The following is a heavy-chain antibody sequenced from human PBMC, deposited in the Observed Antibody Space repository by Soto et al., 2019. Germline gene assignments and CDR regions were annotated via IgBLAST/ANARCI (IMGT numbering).Heavy chain of an antibody. CDR3: ARLGLRGGYYYMDV. D-gene: IGHD3-16*01. J-gene: IGHJ6*03. CDR2: SYHSGST. CDR1: SGSISSSNW. Sequence: SETLSLTCAVSSGSISSSNWWRWVRQPPGKGLEWIGESYHSGSTNYNRSLKSRVTISVDKSKNPFSLKLSSVTAADTAVYYCARLGLRGGYYYMDVWGKGTTVTVSS. V-gene: IGHV4-4*02.